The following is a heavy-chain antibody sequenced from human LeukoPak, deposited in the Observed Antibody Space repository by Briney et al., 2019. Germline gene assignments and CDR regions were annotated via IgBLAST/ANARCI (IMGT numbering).Heavy chain of an antibody. CDR2: IYYSGTT. D-gene: IGHD3-22*01. Sequence: PSETLSLTCTVSGGSISSYYWSWIRQPPGKGLEWIGYIYYSGTTNYNPSLKSRVTISVDTSKNQFSLKLSSVTAADTAVYYCARGGWNKFDYWGQGTLVTVSS. J-gene: IGHJ4*02. CDR1: GGSISSYY. CDR3: ARGGWNKFDY. V-gene: IGHV4-59*01.